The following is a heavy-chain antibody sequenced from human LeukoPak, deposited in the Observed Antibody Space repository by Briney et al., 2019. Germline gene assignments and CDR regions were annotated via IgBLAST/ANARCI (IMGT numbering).Heavy chain of an antibody. Sequence: GESLKISCKGSGYSFTTYWLGWVRQMPGEGLEWMGLIYPGDSDTRYSPSFQAQVTMSADKSISTAYLQWSSLRPSDTGIYYCARVAITEYSTSSDYFDSWGQGTLVTVSS. V-gene: IGHV5-51*01. J-gene: IGHJ4*02. CDR2: IYPGDSDT. CDR3: ARVAITEYSTSSDYFDS. CDR1: GYSFTTYW. D-gene: IGHD6-6*01.